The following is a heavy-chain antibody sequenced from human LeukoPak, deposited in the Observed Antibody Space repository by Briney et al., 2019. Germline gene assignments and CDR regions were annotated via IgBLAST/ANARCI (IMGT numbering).Heavy chain of an antibody. D-gene: IGHD2-8*02. V-gene: IGHV4-34*01. Sequence: SETLSLTCAVYGGSFSGYHWSWIRQSPGKGLEWIGEVNDSGSTSYNPSLKSRVAISVDTSKNQFSLKLSSVTAADTAVYYCARAGATPYYGMDVWGQGTTVTVSS. CDR1: GGSFSGYH. J-gene: IGHJ6*02. CDR3: ARAGATPYYGMDV. CDR2: VNDSGST.